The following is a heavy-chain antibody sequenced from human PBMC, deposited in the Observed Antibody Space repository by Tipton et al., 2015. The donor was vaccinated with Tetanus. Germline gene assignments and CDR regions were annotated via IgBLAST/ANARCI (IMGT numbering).Heavy chain of an antibody. D-gene: IGHD6-25*01. V-gene: IGHV3-21*01. Sequence: SLRLSCVASGFTFSHFAVSWVRRAPGRGLEWVSSVSSTSTYIYYADSLKGRFTISRDNAKNSLYLQMNSLRAEDTAVYYCASGSALDYWGQGILVTVSS. CDR1: GFTFSHFA. J-gene: IGHJ4*02. CDR2: VSSTSTYI. CDR3: ASGSALDY.